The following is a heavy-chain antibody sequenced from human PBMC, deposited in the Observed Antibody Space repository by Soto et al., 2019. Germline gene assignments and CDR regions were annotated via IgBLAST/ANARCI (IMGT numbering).Heavy chain of an antibody. CDR1: GYTFTSYG. J-gene: IGHJ4*02. V-gene: IGHV1-18*01. CDR2: ISAYNGNT. Sequence: QVQLVQSRAEVKKPGASVKVSCKASGYTFTSYGISWVRQAPGQGLEWMGWISAYNGNTNYAQKLQGRVTMTTDTSTSTGYLELRSLRSDDSAVYYCARSLSGYITHFDYWGQGTLVTVSS. CDR3: ARSLSGYITHFDY. D-gene: IGHD3-22*01.